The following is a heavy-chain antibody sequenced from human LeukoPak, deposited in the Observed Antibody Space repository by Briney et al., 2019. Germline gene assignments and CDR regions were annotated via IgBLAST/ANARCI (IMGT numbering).Heavy chain of an antibody. V-gene: IGHV4-39*07. CDR3: ARVGLLWFGELSRVADY. J-gene: IGHJ4*02. Sequence: SETLSLTCTVSGGSISSSSYYWGWIRQPPGKGLEWIGSIYYSGSTYYNPSLKSRVTISVDTSKNQFSLKLSSVTAADTVVYYCARVGLLWFGELSRVADYWGQGTLVTVSS. CDR2: IYYSGST. D-gene: IGHD3-10*01. CDR1: GGSISSSSYY.